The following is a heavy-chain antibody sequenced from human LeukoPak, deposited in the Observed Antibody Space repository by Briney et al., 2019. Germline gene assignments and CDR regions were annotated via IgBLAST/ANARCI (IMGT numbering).Heavy chain of an antibody. Sequence: ASVKVSCKASGYTFTSYGISWVRQAPGQGLEWMGWISAYNGNTNYAQKLQGRVTMTTDTSTSTAYMELSRLRSDDTAVYYCARVAYGSGSYFAFDIWGQGTMVTVSS. V-gene: IGHV1-18*01. CDR3: ARVAYGSGSYFAFDI. CDR1: GYTFTSYG. CDR2: ISAYNGNT. D-gene: IGHD3-10*01. J-gene: IGHJ3*02.